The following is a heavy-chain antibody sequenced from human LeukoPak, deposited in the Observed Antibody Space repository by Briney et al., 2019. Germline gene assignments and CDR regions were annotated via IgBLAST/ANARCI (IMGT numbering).Heavy chain of an antibody. CDR3: AKDHGSGSYYFAFDI. Sequence: GGSLRLSCAASGFTFGSYAMNWVRQAPGKGLEWVSAISGSGGSTYYADSVKGRFTISRDNSKNTLYLQMNSLRAEDTAVYYCAKDHGSGSYYFAFDIWGQGTMVPVSS. CDR2: ISGSGGST. CDR1: GFTFGSYA. J-gene: IGHJ3*02. V-gene: IGHV3-23*01. D-gene: IGHD3-10*01.